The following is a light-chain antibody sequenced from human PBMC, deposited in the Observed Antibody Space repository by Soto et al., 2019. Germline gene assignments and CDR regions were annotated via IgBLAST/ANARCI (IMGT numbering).Light chain of an antibody. J-gene: IGKJ3*01. CDR2: WAS. V-gene: IGKV4-1*01. Sequence: DIVMTQSPDSLSVSLGERATINCTSSLSLLYPSNNRIYLAWYQQKGRQPPNPLIYWASTRESGVPDRFSGSGSGTDFALTISSLQAEDVATYYCQQYYSTPFTFGPGTKVDI. CDR3: QQYYSTPFT. CDR1: LSLLYPSNNRIY.